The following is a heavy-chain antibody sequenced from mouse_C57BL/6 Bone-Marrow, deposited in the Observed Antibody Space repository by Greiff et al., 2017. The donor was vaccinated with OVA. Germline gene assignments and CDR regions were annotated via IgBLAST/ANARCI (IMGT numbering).Heavy chain of an antibody. V-gene: IGHV5-9*01. CDR3: ARHGLCYAMDY. CDR1: GFTFSSYT. Sequence: EVKLEESGGGLVKPGGSLKLSCAASGFTFSSYTMSWVRQTPEKRLEWVATISGGGGNTYYPDSVKGRFTISRDNAKNTLYLQMSSVRSEDTALYICARHGLCYAMDYWGDGAPDTVSS. J-gene: IGHJ4*01. CDR2: ISGGGGNT. D-gene: IGHD3-3*01.